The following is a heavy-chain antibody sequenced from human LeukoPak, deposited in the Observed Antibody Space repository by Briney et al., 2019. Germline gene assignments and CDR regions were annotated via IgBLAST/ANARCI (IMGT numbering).Heavy chain of an antibody. CDR2: ISGSGGST. CDR1: GFTFSSYV. Sequence: PGGSLRLSCAASGFTFSSYVMSWVRQAPGKGLEWVSAISGSGGSTYYADSVKGRFTISRDNSKNTLYLQMNSLRAEDTAVYYCAKTSSSSWVYYYYGMDVWGKGTTVTVSS. J-gene: IGHJ6*04. V-gene: IGHV3-23*01. D-gene: IGHD6-13*01. CDR3: AKTSSSSWVYYYYGMDV.